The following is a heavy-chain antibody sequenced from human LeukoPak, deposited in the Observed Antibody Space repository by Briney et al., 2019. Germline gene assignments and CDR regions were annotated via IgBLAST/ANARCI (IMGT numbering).Heavy chain of an antibody. D-gene: IGHD1-26*01. Sequence: SQTLSLTGTVSGGSISSGSYYWSWIRQPAGKGLERIGRIYTSGSTNYNPSLKSRVTISVDTSKNQFSLKLSSVTAADTAVYYCARASGSYYGRGHYFDYWGQGTLVTVSS. V-gene: IGHV4-61*02. CDR3: ARASGSYYGRGHYFDY. CDR2: IYTSGST. CDR1: GGSISSGSYY. J-gene: IGHJ4*02.